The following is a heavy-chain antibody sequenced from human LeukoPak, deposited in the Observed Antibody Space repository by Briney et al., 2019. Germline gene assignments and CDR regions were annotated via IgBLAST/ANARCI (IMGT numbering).Heavy chain of an antibody. CDR2: IYYSGST. D-gene: IGHD2-2*01. CDR3: ASVVPAAYDAFDI. CDR1: GGSISSSSYY. Sequence: PSETLSLTCTVSGGSISSSSYYWGWIRQPPGKGLEWIGSIYYSGSTYYNPSLKSRVTISVDTSKNQFSLKLSSVTAADTAVYYCASVVPAAYDAFDIWGQGTMVTVSS. V-gene: IGHV4-39*01. J-gene: IGHJ3*02.